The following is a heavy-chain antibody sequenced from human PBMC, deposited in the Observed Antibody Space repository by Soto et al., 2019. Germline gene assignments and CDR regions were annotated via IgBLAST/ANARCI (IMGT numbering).Heavy chain of an antibody. V-gene: IGHV3-23*01. D-gene: IGHD6-19*01. Sequence: PGGSLRLSCAASGFTFSSYAMSWVRQAPGKGLEWVSAISGSGGSTYYADSVKGRFTISRDNSKNTLYLQMNSLRAEDTAVYYCAKDQVGGSGWDAPYYYYYGMDVWGQGTTVTVSS. CDR1: GFTFSSYA. CDR2: ISGSGGST. J-gene: IGHJ6*02. CDR3: AKDQVGGSGWDAPYYYYYGMDV.